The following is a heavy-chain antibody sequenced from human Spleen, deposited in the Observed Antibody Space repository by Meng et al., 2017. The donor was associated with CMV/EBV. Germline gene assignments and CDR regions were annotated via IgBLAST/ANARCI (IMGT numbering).Heavy chain of an antibody. J-gene: IGHJ6*02. D-gene: IGHD2-15*01. V-gene: IGHV1-18*03. CDR2: ISAYNGNT. Sequence: ASVKVSCKASGGTFNSHAVSWVRQAPGQGLEWMGWISAYNGNTNYAQKLQGRVTMTGDTSITTAYMELSRLTSDDMAVYHCARVKRYCTGGTCSSTGYYGMDVWGQGTTVTVSS. CDR1: GGTFNSHA. CDR3: ARVKRYCTGGTCSSTGYYGMDV.